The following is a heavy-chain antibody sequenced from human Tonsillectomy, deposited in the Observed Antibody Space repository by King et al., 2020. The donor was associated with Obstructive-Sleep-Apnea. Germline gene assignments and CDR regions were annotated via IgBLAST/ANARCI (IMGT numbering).Heavy chain of an antibody. D-gene: IGHD3-3*01. CDR2: ISYDGSNK. CDR1: GFTFSSYG. J-gene: IGHJ4*02. V-gene: IGHV3-30*18. Sequence: QVQLVESGGGVVQPGRSLRLSCAASGFTFSSYGMHWVRQAPGKGLEWVAVISYDGSNKYYGDSVKGRFTISRDNSKNTLYLQMNSLRAEDTAVYYCAKERVYYFDYWGQGTLVTVSS. CDR3: AKERVYYFDY.